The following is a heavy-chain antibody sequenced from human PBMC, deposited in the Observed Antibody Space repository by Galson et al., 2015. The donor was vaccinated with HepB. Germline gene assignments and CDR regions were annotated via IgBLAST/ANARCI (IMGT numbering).Heavy chain of an antibody. CDR1: GFTFSAFA. CDR3: ARDTGIQLWFPRHSSAFDV. D-gene: IGHD5-18*01. J-gene: IGHJ3*01. CDR2: ISYDGNNE. Sequence: SLRLSCAASGFTFSAFAMHWVRQAPGRGLEWVAVISYDGNNEYYADSVKGRFTVSRDNSKNTVFLQMNSLRSADTALYYCARDTGIQLWFPRHSSAFDVWGQGTMVTVSS. V-gene: IGHV3-30*14.